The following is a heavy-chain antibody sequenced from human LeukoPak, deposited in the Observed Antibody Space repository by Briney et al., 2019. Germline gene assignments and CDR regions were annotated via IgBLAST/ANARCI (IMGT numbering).Heavy chain of an antibody. Sequence: RGSLSLSCAASGFTFSSYAMHWVRQAPGKGLEWVAVISYDGSNKYYADSVKGRFTISRDNSKNTLYLQMNSLRAEDTAVYYCARDLRLRSSLDYWGQGTLVTVSS. CDR1: GFTFSSYA. J-gene: IGHJ4*02. D-gene: IGHD2-2*01. CDR2: ISYDGSNK. V-gene: IGHV3-30*04. CDR3: ARDLRLRSSLDY.